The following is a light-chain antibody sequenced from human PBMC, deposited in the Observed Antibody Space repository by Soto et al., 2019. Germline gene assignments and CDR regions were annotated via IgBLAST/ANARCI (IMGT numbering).Light chain of an antibody. J-gene: IGKJ5*01. CDR1: QGMGNY. CDR2: AAS. Sequence: TQMTQSPSSRSASVGDRVTITFRSSQGMGNYLAWYQQKPGKVPKLLIYAASSLQSGVPSRFSGSGSGTDLTLTVSSLQPEDFATYYCHQSYDIPTFGQGTRLE. V-gene: IGKV1-39*01. CDR3: HQSYDIPT.